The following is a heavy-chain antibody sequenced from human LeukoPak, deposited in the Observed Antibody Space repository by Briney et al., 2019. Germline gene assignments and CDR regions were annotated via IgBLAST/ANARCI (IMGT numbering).Heavy chain of an antibody. Sequence: ASVKVSCKVSGYTLTELSVHWVRQPPGKGLEWMGVFDPEDGETIYAQNFQGRVTMTEDTSTDTAYMELSSLRSEDTAIYYCAIAPVAVVTLLNHWGQGTLVTVSS. CDR2: FDPEDGET. D-gene: IGHD6-19*01. CDR1: GYTLTELS. J-gene: IGHJ5*02. CDR3: AIAPVAVVTLLNH. V-gene: IGHV1-24*01.